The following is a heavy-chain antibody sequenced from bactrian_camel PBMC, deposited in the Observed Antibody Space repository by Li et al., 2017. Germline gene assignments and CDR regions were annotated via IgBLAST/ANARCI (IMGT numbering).Heavy chain of an antibody. J-gene: IGHJ4*01. CDR1: GFTSSTYA. V-gene: IGHV3S31*01. CDR2: ITRGGEDT. D-gene: IGHD5*01. CDR3: ANIQIPGWAHMD. Sequence: VQLVESGGALVQPGGSLRLSCAAPGFTSSTYAMTWVRQAPGKGLEWVSGITRGGEDTYYADSVKGRFTISRDNAKNTLFLQLNSLKTEDMAIYYCANIQIPGWAHMDWGQGTQVTVS.